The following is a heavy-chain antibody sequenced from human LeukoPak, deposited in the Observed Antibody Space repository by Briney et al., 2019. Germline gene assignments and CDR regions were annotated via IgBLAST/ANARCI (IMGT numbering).Heavy chain of an antibody. Sequence: GGSLRLSCAASGFTVSNTFMTWVRQAPGMGLEWVSIIYSGGTTYYSDSVKGRFTVSRDNSGNTLYLQMNSLRVDDTAVYFCARAVSNDYATHWGQGTPVTVSS. CDR3: ARAVSNDYATH. D-gene: IGHD4-17*01. J-gene: IGHJ4*02. V-gene: IGHV3-53*01. CDR2: IYSGGTT. CDR1: GFTVSNTF.